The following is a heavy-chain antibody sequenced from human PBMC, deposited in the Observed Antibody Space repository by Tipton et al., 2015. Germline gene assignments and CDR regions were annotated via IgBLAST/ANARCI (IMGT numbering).Heavy chain of an antibody. CDR2: ISRSGSAR. Sequence: SLRLSCAASEFTFSDYYMSWIRQAPGKGLEWVSYISRSGSARYYADSVKGRFTISRDNSKNTLYLQMNSLRAEDTAIYYCAKARVVGVTGFDYWGQGTQVTVSS. CDR3: AKARVVGVTGFDY. V-gene: IGHV3-11*01. D-gene: IGHD1-26*01. J-gene: IGHJ4*02. CDR1: EFTFSDYY.